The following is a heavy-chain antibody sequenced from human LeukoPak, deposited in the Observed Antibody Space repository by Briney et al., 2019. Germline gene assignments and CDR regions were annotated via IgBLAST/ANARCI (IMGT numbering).Heavy chain of an antibody. Sequence: SETLSLTCTVSGASISSSSHYWGWIRQPPGKGLEWIGSIYHSGSTYYNPSLKSRVTISVDTSKNQFSLKLSSVTAADTAVYYCARDVVSGWYRGHFDYWGQGTLVTVSS. CDR2: IYHSGST. CDR3: ARDVVSGWYRGHFDY. J-gene: IGHJ4*02. V-gene: IGHV4-39*07. CDR1: GASISSSSHY. D-gene: IGHD6-19*01.